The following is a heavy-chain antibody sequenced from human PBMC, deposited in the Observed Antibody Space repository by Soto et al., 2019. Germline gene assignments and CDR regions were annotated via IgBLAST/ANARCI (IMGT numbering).Heavy chain of an antibody. CDR2: IERDDDDK. V-gene: IGHV2-70*13. D-gene: IGHD1-26*01. J-gene: IGHJ6*02. Sequence: CGPTLVNPSETLALTCTFSGFSRTSPGMRVNWIGQPPGHALEWLALIERDDDDKYYSTSLKTRLTISKDTSKNQVVLTMANMDPADTGTYYSARSILGLRRFNGMDVWGQGTTVTVSS. CDR1: GFSRTSPGMR. CDR3: ARSILGLRRFNGMDV.